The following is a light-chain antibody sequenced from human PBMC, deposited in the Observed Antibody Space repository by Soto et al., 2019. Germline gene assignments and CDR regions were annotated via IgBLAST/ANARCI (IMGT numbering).Light chain of an antibody. CDR3: QQYNNWPIT. CDR1: RSVSSY. V-gene: IGKV3-15*01. CDR2: GAS. Sequence: EIVLTQSPATLCLSPGESATLSCMATRSVSSYLAWYQQKPGQAPRLLIYGASTRATGIPARFSGSGSGTEFTLTISSLQSEDFAVYYCQQYNNWPITFGQGTRLEIK. J-gene: IGKJ5*01.